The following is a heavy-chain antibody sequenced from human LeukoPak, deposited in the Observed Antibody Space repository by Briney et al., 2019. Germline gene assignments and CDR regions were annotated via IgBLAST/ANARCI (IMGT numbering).Heavy chain of an antibody. CDR1: GGTFSSYA. CDR2: IIPIFGTA. Sequence: SVKVSCKASGGTFSSYAISWVRQAPGQGLEWMGGIIPIFGTANYAQKFQGRVTIATDESTSTAYMELSSLRSEDTAVYYCARARSPSSGYLLRDHNWFDPWGQGTLVTASS. D-gene: IGHD3-22*01. CDR3: ARARSPSSGYLLRDHNWFDP. J-gene: IGHJ5*02. V-gene: IGHV1-69*05.